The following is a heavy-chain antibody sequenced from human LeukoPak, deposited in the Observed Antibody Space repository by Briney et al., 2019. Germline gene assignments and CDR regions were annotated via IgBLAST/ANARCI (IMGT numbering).Heavy chain of an antibody. CDR2: IIPIFGTA. Sequence: ASVKVSCKASGGTFSSYAISWVRQAPGQGLEWMGGIIPIFGTANYAQKFQGRVTITADKSTSTVYMELSSLRSEDTAVYYCARDPAYGGNEIFDYWGQGTLVTVSS. CDR3: ARDPAYGGNEIFDY. J-gene: IGHJ4*02. V-gene: IGHV1-69*06. D-gene: IGHD4-23*01. CDR1: GGTFSSYA.